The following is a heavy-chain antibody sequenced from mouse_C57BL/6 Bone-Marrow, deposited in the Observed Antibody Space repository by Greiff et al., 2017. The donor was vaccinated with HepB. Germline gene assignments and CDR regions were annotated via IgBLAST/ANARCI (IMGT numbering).Heavy chain of an antibody. J-gene: IGHJ3*01. CDR3: ASIYYYGSSFAY. V-gene: IGHV1-75*01. Sequence: VQLQESGPELVKPGASVKISCKASGYTFTDYYINWVKQRPGQGLEWIGWIFPGSGSTYYNEKFKGKATLTVDKSSSTAYMLLSSLTSEDSAVYFCASIYYYGSSFAYWGQGTLVTVSA. CDR1: GYTFTDYY. CDR2: IFPGSGST. D-gene: IGHD1-1*01.